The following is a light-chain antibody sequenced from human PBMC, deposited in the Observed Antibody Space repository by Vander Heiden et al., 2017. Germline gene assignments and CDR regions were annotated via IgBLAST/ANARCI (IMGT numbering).Light chain of an antibody. CDR3: AAWDDSLNGVV. CDR1: SYNIGSNT. V-gene: IGLV1-44*01. J-gene: IGLJ2*01. CDR2: SNN. Sequence: QSVLTQPPSASGPPGQRVTISCSGSSYNIGSNTVNWYQQLPGTAPKLLIYSNNQRPSGVPDRFSGSKSGTSASLAISGLQSEDEADYYCAAWDDSLNGVVFGGGTKLTVL.